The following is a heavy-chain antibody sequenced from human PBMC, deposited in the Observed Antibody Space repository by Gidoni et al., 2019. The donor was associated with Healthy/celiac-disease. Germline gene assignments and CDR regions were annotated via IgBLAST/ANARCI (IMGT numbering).Heavy chain of an antibody. Sequence: EVQLLESGGGLVQPGGSLRLSCAVSGFTFSTYTMSTYAIIWVRQGPGKGLEWLSTISGSGGSTYYADSVKGRFTISRDNSKNTLYLQMNSLRAEDTAVYYCAKNWGKYCSGGSCSSYYFDYWGQGTLVTVSS. CDR1: GFTFSTYT. D-gene: IGHD2-15*01. J-gene: IGHJ4*02. CDR3: AKNWGKYCSGGSCSSYYFDY. V-gene: IGHV3-23*01. CDR2: ISGSGGST.